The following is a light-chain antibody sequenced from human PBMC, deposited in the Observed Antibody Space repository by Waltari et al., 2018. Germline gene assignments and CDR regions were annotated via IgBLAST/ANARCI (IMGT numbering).Light chain of an antibody. J-gene: IGLJ1*01. Sequence: QSALTQPASVSASPGQSITISCTGTSSDVGAYEYISWYQQHPGKVPKLIIYEVNNRPSGVSDRFSVSKFDNTASLTISGLQPEDEADYYCSSYTTIASYVFGTGTKVTVL. CDR2: EVN. CDR1: SSDVGAYEY. CDR3: SSYTTIASYV. V-gene: IGLV2-14*01.